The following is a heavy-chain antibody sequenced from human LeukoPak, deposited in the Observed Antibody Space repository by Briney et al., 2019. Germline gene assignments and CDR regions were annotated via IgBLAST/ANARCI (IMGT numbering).Heavy chain of an antibody. CDR1: GYTFTGYY. Sequence: ASVTVSCKASGYTFTGYYMHWVRQAPGQGLEWMGWINPNSGGTNYAQKFQGRVTMTRDTSISTAYMELSRLRSDDTAVYYCARDPAVTYCDFWSGYWSYYFDYWGQGTLVTVSS. J-gene: IGHJ4*02. D-gene: IGHD3-3*01. CDR2: INPNSGGT. CDR3: ARDPAVTYCDFWSGYWSYYFDY. V-gene: IGHV1-2*02.